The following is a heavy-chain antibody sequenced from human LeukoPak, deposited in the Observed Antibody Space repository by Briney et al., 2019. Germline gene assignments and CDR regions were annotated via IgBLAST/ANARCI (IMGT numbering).Heavy chain of an antibody. J-gene: IGHJ4*02. CDR1: GFTFANYA. CDR3: ARDPPGIAASGTYY. D-gene: IGHD6-13*01. Sequence: GGSLRLSCAASGFTFANYAMSWVRQAPGKGLEWVSAIVGSDVNTYYADSVRGRFTISRDNSENTLYLQMNSLRAEDTAVYYCARDPPGIAASGTYYWGQGTLVTVSS. V-gene: IGHV3-23*01. CDR2: IVGSDVNT.